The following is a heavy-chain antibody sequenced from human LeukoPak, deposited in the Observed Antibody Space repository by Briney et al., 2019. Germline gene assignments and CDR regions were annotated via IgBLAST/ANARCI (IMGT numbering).Heavy chain of an antibody. D-gene: IGHD6-19*01. J-gene: IGHJ3*01. V-gene: IGHV3-23*01. CDR2: ISGGGDKA. Sequence: PGGSLRLSCAASGFTFTTYAINWVRQAPGKGLEWVSGISGGGDKAFYADSVNGRFTISRDNSENTVSLQMRSLRAEDTALYYCAKDPALAGTGGGFDVWGQGTRVAVSS. CDR1: GFTFTTYA. CDR3: AKDPALAGTGGGFDV.